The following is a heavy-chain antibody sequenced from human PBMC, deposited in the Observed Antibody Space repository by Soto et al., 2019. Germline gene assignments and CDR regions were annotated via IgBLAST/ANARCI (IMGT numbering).Heavy chain of an antibody. CDR2: LLSDGIKT. D-gene: IGHD2-8*02. V-gene: IGHV3-33*01. CDR1: GFILSRDG. Sequence: GGSLRLSCTASGFILSRDGVHWVSQAQGKVLAWVAVLLSDGIKTSYTDAAKGRFTISRDTSKNMLYWQMNSLVAEHTAVFYCARDLNYWSLLIDHWGQGYLFTVSS. CDR3: ARDLNYWSLLIDH. J-gene: IGHJ4*02.